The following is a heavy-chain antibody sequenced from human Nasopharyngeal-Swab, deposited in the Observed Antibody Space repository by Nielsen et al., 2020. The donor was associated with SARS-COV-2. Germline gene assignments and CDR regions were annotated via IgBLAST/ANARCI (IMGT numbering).Heavy chain of an antibody. J-gene: IGHJ6*02. CDR1: GFTFDDYA. CDR3: ARDRPDYYDSSGYSARSGMDV. V-gene: IGHV3-9*01. CDR2: ISWNSGSI. D-gene: IGHD3-22*01. Sequence: GGSLRLSCAASGFTFDDYAMHWVRQAPGKGLEWVSGISWNSGSIGYADSVKGRFTISRDNAKNSLYLQMNSLRAEDTAVYYCARDRPDYYDSSGYSARSGMDVWGQGTTVTVSS.